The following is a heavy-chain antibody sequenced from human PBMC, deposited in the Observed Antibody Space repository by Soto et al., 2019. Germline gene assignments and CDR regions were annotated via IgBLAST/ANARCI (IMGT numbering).Heavy chain of an antibody. CDR3: ARTQGGSYGFDY. Sequence: EVPLVESGGGLVKPGGSLRLSCAASGFTFSSYSMNWVRQAPGKGLEWVSSISSSSSYIYYADSVKGRFTISRDNAKNSLYLQMNSLRAEDTAVYYCARTQGGSYGFDYWGQGTLVTVSS. D-gene: IGHD1-26*01. CDR2: ISSSSSYI. CDR1: GFTFSSYS. J-gene: IGHJ4*02. V-gene: IGHV3-21*01.